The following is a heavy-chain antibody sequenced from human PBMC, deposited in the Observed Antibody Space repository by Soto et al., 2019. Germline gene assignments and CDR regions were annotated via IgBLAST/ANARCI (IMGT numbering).Heavy chain of an antibody. CDR1: GFTFSSYW. CDR2: IKEDGSET. CDR3: TTDLNWSGT. D-gene: IGHD3-3*01. V-gene: IGHV3-7*01. J-gene: IGHJ5*01. Sequence: PGGSLRLSCAASGFTFSSYWMSWVRQAPGKGLEWVANIKEDGSETYYVESVKGRFTISRDNAKNSVSLHMNSLGVEDTGLYYCTTDLNWSGTWGQGTMVTVSS.